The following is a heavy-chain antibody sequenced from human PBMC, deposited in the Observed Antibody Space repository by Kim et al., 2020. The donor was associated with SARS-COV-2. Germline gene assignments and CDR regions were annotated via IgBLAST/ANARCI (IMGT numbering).Heavy chain of an antibody. CDR1: GFSFKSYG. CDR2: IWYDGSNQ. Sequence: GGSLRLSCAASGFSFKSYGMDWVRQAPGKGLQWVALIWYDGSNQDYADSVKGRFTISRDNSKNVLYLQMSNLRAYDTAIYYCATHRGATSGSYMDYWGQGALVSVSS. J-gene: IGHJ4*02. D-gene: IGHD1-26*01. CDR3: ATHRGATSGSYMDY. V-gene: IGHV3-33*01.